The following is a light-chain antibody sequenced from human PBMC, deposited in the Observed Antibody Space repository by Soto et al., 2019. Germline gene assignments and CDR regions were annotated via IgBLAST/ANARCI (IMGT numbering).Light chain of an antibody. CDR2: RNN. Sequence: QSVLTQPPSASGTPGQRVTISCSGSSSNIGSNYVYWYQRLSGTAPRLLIYRNNQRPSGVPDRISGSKSGTSASLAISGLRSEDEADYYCAAWDDSVAAPVFGGGTKLTV. V-gene: IGLV1-47*01. CDR3: AAWDDSVAAPV. CDR1: SSNIGSNY. J-gene: IGLJ2*01.